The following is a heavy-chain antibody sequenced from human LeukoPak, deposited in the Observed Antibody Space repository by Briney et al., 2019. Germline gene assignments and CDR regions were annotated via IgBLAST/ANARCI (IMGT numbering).Heavy chain of an antibody. CDR2: IIPIIGIA. D-gene: IGHD3-22*01. CDR3: ARHTDYYDRSGPKWFDP. V-gene: IGHV1-69*02. CDR1: GGTLSSYT. J-gene: IGHJ5*02. Sequence: ASVKVSCKASGGTLSSYTICWVRQAPGQGLEWMGRIIPIIGIANYAQKFQGRVTITADKSTRTAYMELCSLRSEDTAVYYCARHTDYYDRSGPKWFDPWGQGTLVSVSS.